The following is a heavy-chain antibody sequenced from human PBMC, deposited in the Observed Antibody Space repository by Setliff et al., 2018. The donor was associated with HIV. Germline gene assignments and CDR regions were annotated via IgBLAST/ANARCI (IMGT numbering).Heavy chain of an antibody. Sequence: GSGPTLVNPTQTLTLTCTFSGFSLSTSGMRVTWIRQPPGKALEWLARIDWDDDKFYSTSLKTRLTISKDTSKNQVVLTVTNMDPVDTATYYCARGPYGPPDAFDIWGQGTMVTVSS. V-gene: IGHV2-70*04. CDR1: GFSLSTSGMR. D-gene: IGHD3-10*01. CDR3: ARGPYGPPDAFDI. CDR2: IDWDDDK. J-gene: IGHJ3*02.